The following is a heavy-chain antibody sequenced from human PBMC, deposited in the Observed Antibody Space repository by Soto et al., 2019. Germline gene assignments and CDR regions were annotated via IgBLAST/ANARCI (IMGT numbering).Heavy chain of an antibody. Sequence: QVQLVQSGAEVKKPGASVKVSCKASGYTFTSYGINWVRQAPGQGLEWLGWVSAYDGYTTYAQILQGRVFMTTDTSTKTAYIELRSLRSDDTATYFCARGGYYDTSGSRNYHYYGMNVWGQGTTVTVSS. CDR2: VSAYDGYT. V-gene: IGHV1-18*01. CDR1: GYTFTSYG. CDR3: ARGGYYDTSGSRNYHYYGMNV. D-gene: IGHD3-9*01. J-gene: IGHJ6*02.